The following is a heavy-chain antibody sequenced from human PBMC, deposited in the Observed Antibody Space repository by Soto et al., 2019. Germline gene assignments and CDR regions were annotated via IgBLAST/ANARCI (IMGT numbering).Heavy chain of an antibody. Sequence: LKISCKASGYKFTTFWLNSVRQTPGKGREGRASIDPTDSFTNYSPPFEGRVTISVARYISTEYLQWNSLQASDTAIYYCARPVSGGSSDAFDVWGQGTTVTVSS. CDR1: GYKFTTFW. CDR3: ARPVSGGSSDAFDV. CDR2: IDPTDSFT. V-gene: IGHV5-10-1*01. D-gene: IGHD2-15*01. J-gene: IGHJ3*01.